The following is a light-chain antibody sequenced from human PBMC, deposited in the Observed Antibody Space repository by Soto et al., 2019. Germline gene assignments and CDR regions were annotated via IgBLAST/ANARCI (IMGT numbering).Light chain of an antibody. CDR3: QSYDKRLAAYV. V-gene: IGLV1-40*01. CDR2: GNG. J-gene: IGLJ1*01. CDR1: SSSIGAGYE. Sequence: QSVLTQPPSVSGAPGQRVTISCSGTSSSIGAGYEVHWYHQLPGTAPKLVVSGNGNRPSGVPDRLSASKSGTSASLAITGLQAEDGGHYYCQSYDKRLAAYVFGTGTQLTVL.